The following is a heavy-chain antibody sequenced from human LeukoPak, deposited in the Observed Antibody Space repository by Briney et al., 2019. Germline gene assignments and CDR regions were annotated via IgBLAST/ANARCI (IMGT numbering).Heavy chain of an antibody. CDR3: AREKGGAFGM. D-gene: IGHD3-10*01. J-gene: IGHJ6*02. V-gene: IGHV1-2*02. Sequence: ASVKVSCKASGYPFTAYLIHTGPQAPGPGAGWMAWISPISGETHPTQKPRGRVTMTRDTSTSTAYLELGGLTSDDTSVYYCAREKGGAFGMWGQGVTVIVSS. CDR2: ISPISGET. CDR1: GYPFTAYL.